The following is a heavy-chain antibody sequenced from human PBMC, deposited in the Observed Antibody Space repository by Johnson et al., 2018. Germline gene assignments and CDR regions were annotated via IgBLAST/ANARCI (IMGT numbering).Heavy chain of an antibody. D-gene: IGHD3-3*01. CDR1: GFTFDDYA. Sequence: VQLVESGGGLVQXGRSLRLSCAASGFTFDDYAMHWVRQAPGKGLEWVSGISWNRGSIGYADSVEGRFTISRDNAKNSLYLQMNSLRPEDTALYYCAKAPVGWLGEGAEYFQHWCQGTLVTVSS. J-gene: IGHJ1*01. CDR3: AKAPVGWLGEGAEYFQH. CDR2: ISWNRGSI. V-gene: IGHV3-9*01.